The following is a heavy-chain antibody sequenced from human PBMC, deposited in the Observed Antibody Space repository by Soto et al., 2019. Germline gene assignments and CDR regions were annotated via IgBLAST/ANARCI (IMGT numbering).Heavy chain of an antibody. CDR2: ISSSSSYI. Sequence: EVQLVESGGGLVKPGGSLRLSCAASGFTFSSYSMNWVRQAPGKGLEWVASISSSSSYIYYADSVKGRFTISRDNAENSLYLQMNSLRAEDTAVSYCSREMGSGSAYDYWGQGTLVTVSS. J-gene: IGHJ4*02. CDR3: SREMGSGSAYDY. D-gene: IGHD3-10*01. V-gene: IGHV3-21*01. CDR1: GFTFSSYS.